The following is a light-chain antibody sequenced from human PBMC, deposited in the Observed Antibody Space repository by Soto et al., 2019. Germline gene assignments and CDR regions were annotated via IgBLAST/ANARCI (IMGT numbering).Light chain of an antibody. Sequence: DIQMTQSPSSLSASVGDRVTITCRASQSINNYLNWYQQKPGRAPKLLIYDASNLEAGVPSRFRGSGSGTDFTFTISRLQPEDIATYYCQQYENLPTFGQRTRLEIK. CDR2: DAS. CDR1: QSINNY. CDR3: QQYENLPT. J-gene: IGKJ5*01. V-gene: IGKV1-33*01.